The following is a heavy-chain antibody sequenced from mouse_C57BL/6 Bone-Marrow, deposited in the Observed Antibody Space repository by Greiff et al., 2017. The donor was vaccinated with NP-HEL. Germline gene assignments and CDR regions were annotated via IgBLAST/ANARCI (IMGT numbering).Heavy chain of an antibody. CDR3: ARDTTYYSNSYAMGY. D-gene: IGHD2-5*01. Sequence: EVNVVESGGGLVKPGGSLKLSCAASGFTFSSYAMSWVRQTPEKRLEWVATISDGGSYTYYPDNVKGRFTISRDNAKNNLYLQMSHLKSEDTAMYYCARDTTYYSNSYAMGYWGQGTSVTVSS. V-gene: IGHV5-4*01. J-gene: IGHJ4*01. CDR2: ISDGGSYT. CDR1: GFTFSSYA.